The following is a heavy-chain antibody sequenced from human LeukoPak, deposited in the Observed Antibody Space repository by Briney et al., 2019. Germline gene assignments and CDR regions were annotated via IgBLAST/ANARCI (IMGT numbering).Heavy chain of an antibody. CDR3: AKYRSTFGGVIDDY. Sequence: SGRSLRLSCAASGFTFSSYGMHWVRQAPGKGLEWVAVISYDGSNKYYADSVKGRFTISRDNSKNTLYLQMNSLRAEDTAVYYCAKYRSTFGGVIDDYWGQGTPVTVSS. D-gene: IGHD3-16*02. J-gene: IGHJ4*02. CDR2: ISYDGSNK. V-gene: IGHV3-30*18. CDR1: GFTFSSYG.